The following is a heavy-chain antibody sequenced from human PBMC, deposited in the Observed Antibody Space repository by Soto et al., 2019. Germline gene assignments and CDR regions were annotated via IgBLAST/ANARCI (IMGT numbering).Heavy chain of an antibody. CDR3: AIIARSSYYYYYGMDV. J-gene: IGHJ6*02. CDR1: GYSFTSYW. V-gene: IGHV5-10-1*01. D-gene: IGHD6-13*01. Sequence: PGESLKISCKGSGYSFTSYWISWVRQMPGKGLEWMGRIDPSDSYTSYSPSFQGHVTISADKSISTAYLQWSSLKASDTAMYYCAIIARSSYYYYYGMDVWGQGTTVTVSS. CDR2: IDPSDSYT.